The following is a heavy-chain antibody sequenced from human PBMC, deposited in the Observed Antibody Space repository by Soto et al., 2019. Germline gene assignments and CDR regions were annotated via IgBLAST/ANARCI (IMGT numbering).Heavy chain of an antibody. J-gene: IGHJ6*02. CDR1: GFTVSSSH. CDR2: IYSGGSS. Sequence: PGGSLRLSCTTSGFTVSSSHMSWVRQAPGKGLEWVSVIYSGGSSYYAVSVQGRFSISRDTSKNTVSLQMNSLRAEDTAVYYCASLAVAGTDYYYGMDVWGQGTTVTVSS. V-gene: IGHV3-53*05. CDR3: ASLAVAGTDYYYGMDV. D-gene: IGHD6-19*01.